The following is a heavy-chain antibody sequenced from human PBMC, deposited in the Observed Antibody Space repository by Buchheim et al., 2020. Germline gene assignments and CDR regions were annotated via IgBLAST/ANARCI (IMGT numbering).Heavy chain of an antibody. Sequence: EVQLLESGGGLVQPGGSLRLSCAASGFTFSSYAMSWVRQAPGKGLEWVSAISGSGGSTYYADSVKGRFTISRDNSKNTLYLQMNSLRAEDTAVYYCAKDQLLWFGEEVDYYYGMDVWGQGTT. J-gene: IGHJ6*02. CDR3: AKDQLLWFGEEVDYYYGMDV. V-gene: IGHV3-23*01. CDR1: GFTFSSYA. CDR2: ISGSGGST. D-gene: IGHD3-10*01.